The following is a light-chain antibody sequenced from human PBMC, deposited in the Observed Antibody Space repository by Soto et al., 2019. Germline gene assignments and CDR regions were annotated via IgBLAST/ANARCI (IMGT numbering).Light chain of an antibody. V-gene: IGKV1-39*01. CDR1: QSISSY. CDR3: QHTYSTPFT. Sequence: DIQMTQSPSSLSASVGDRVTITCRASQSISSYLNWYQQKPGKAPKPLIYAASSLQSGVPSRFSGRGSGTDFTLTISSLQPKDVATYDCQHTYSTPFTCAPGTKLDIK. CDR2: AAS. J-gene: IGKJ3*01.